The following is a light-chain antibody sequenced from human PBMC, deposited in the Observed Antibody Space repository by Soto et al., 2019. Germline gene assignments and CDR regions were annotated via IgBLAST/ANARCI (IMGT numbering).Light chain of an antibody. Sequence: QSVLTQPPSVSGTPGQRVTISASGSSSNIGSNTVSWYQQLPGTAPKLLIYGNSNRPSGVPDRLSGSKSGTSASLAITGLQAEDEADYYCQSYDSSLSGLVFGGGTKVTVL. J-gene: IGLJ2*01. V-gene: IGLV1-40*01. CDR3: QSYDSSLSGLV. CDR2: GNS. CDR1: SSNIGSNT.